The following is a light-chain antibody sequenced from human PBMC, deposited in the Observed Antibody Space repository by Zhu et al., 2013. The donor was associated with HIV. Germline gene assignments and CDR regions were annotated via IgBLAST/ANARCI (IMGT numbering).Light chain of an antibody. CDR1: QNIDKY. V-gene: IGKV1-39*01. Sequence: IQMTQSPSSLSASVGDRLTITCRASQNIDKYLNWYQQKPGNPPKLLIYAASTLQSGVPSRFSGSGSGTDFTLTISNLQPEDFATYYCQQSYSMLPYSFGQGTKLEIK. CDR3: QQSYSMLPYS. J-gene: IGKJ2*03. CDR2: AAS.